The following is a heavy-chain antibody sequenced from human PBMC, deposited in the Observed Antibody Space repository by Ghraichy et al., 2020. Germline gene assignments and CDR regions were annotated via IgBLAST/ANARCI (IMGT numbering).Heavy chain of an antibody. CDR3: ARDGVLVRGENFFDY. Sequence: GGSLRLSCAASGFTFSSYGIHWVRQAPCKGLEWVAVISYDGTNKFYGDSVKGRFTISRDNSKNTVFLQMNSLTGEDTAVYYCARDGVLVRGENFFDYWGQGTLVTVSS. D-gene: IGHD3-10*01. J-gene: IGHJ4*02. CDR2: ISYDGTNK. CDR1: GFTFSSYG. V-gene: IGHV3-30*03.